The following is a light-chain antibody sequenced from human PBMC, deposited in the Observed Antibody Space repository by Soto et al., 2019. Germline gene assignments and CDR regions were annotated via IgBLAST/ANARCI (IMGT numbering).Light chain of an antibody. CDR1: SSDVGSYNL. J-gene: IGLJ7*01. Sequence: QSALTQPASVSGSPGQSITISCTGTSSDVGSYNLVSWYQQHPGKAPKLMIYEGSKRPSGVSNSLSGSKSGNTASLTISGLQAEDEADYYCCSYAGSSTPAVFGGGTQLTVL. CDR2: EGS. V-gene: IGLV2-23*01. CDR3: CSYAGSSTPAV.